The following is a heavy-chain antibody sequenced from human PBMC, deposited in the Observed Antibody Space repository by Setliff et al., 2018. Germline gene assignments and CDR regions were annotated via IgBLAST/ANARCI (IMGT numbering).Heavy chain of an antibody. V-gene: IGHV4-39*01. CDR2: ISHSANK. D-gene: IGHD2-21*02. Sequence: PSETLSLTCTVSGGSISDNSYYWGWIRQPPGKELEWIGGISHSANKYYNPSFRGRVTIPVDMSKNQFSLNIDSVTAADTAVYYCARGFDVWGGGACYTDGTYYLDYWGLGTLGTVSS. CDR3: ARGFDVWGGGACYTDGTYYLDY. J-gene: IGHJ4*01. CDR1: GGSISDNSYY.